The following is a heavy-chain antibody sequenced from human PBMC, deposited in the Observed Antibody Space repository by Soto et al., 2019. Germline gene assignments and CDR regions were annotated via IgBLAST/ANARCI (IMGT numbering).Heavy chain of an antibody. Sequence: SPTLSLTCAISGDNVSSNSAAWNWIRQSPSRGLEWLGRTYYRSKWYYDYATSVKSRITINADTSKNQFSLQLNSVTPEDTAVYYCARLLAGVDYGMDVWGQGTTVTVSS. J-gene: IGHJ6*02. CDR2: TYYRSKWYY. D-gene: IGHD1-26*01. V-gene: IGHV6-1*01. CDR1: GDNVSSNSAA. CDR3: ARLLAGVDYGMDV.